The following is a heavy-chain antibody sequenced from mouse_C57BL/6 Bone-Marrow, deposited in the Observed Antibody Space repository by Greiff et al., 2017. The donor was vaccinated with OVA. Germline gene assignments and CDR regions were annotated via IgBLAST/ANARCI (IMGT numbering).Heavy chain of an antibody. D-gene: IGHD2-1*01. J-gene: IGHJ3*01. CDR2: IYPSDSET. CDR1: GYTFTSYW. V-gene: IGHV1-61*01. CDR3: ALHLFAY. Sequence: QVHVKQPGAELVRPGSSVKLSCKASGYTFTSYWMDWVKQRPGQGLEWIGNIYPSDSETPYNQKFKDKATLTVDKSSSTAYMQLSSLTSEDSAVYYCALHLFAYWGQGTLVTVSA.